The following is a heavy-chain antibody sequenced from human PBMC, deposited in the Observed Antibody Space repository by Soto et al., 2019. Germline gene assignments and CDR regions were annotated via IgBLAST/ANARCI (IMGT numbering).Heavy chain of an antibody. V-gene: IGHV1-18*04. CDR2: IGAYNGDR. Sequence: ASVKVSCKASGYTFDTYGLSWVRQAPGQGLEWMGWIGAYNGDRNYAQKLRGRVTLTTDTSTSTVYMELRSLREDDTAMYYCVRDRRQYVYWVGATVADAFDICGQRKMVTVSS. CDR1: GYTFDTYG. J-gene: IGHJ3*02. CDR3: VRDRRQYVYWVGATVADAFDI. D-gene: IGHD1-26*01.